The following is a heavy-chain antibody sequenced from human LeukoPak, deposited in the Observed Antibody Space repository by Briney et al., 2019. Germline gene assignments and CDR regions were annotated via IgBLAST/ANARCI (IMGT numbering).Heavy chain of an antibody. CDR3: AKDQSSGWPYSYWYFDL. D-gene: IGHD6-19*01. J-gene: IGHJ2*01. V-gene: IGHV3-11*01. CDR2: ISSSGSTI. CDR1: GFTFSDYY. Sequence: ETGGSLRLSCAASGFTFSDYYMSWIRQAPGKGLEWVSYISSSGSTIYYADSVKGRFTISRDNSKNTLYLQMNSLRAEDTAVYYCAKDQSSGWPYSYWYFDLWGRGTLVTVSS.